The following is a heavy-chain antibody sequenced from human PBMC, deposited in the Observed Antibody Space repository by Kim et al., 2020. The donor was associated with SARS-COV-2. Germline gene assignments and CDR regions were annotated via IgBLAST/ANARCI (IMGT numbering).Heavy chain of an antibody. CDR2: ISYDGSNK. Sequence: GGSLRLSCAASGFTFSSYGMHWVRQAPGKGLEWVAVISYDGSNKYYADSVKGRFTISRDNSKNTLYLQMNSLRAEDTAVYYCAKDYGGELGYGDYEGYYYYYGMDVWVQGTTVTVSS. CDR3: AKDYGGELGYGDYEGYYYYYGMDV. CDR1: GFTFSSYG. D-gene: IGHD4-17*01. J-gene: IGHJ6*02. V-gene: IGHV3-30*18.